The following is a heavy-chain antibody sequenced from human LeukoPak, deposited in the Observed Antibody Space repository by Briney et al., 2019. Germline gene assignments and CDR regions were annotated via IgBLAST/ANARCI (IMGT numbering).Heavy chain of an antibody. CDR2: IYYTGSA. J-gene: IGHJ4*02. CDR1: GGSLTDYF. V-gene: IGHV4-59*13. CDR3: ARVQRYWSGYYSDY. Sequence: PSETLSLTCSVSGGSLTDYFWSWIRQPPGKAMEWIGYIYYTGSANYNPSLKSRVTISVDTSKKQFSLKMSSVTAADTAVYYCARVQRYWSGYYSDYWGQGTLVTVSS. D-gene: IGHD3-3*01.